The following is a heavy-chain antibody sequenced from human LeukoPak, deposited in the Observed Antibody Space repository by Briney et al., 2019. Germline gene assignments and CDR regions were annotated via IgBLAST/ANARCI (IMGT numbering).Heavy chain of an antibody. CDR3: ARVDITIFGVATGWFDP. Sequence: QPGGSLRLSCAASGFTFSSYEMNWVRQAPGKGLEWVSYISSSGSTIYYADSVKGRFTISRDNAKNSLYLQMNSLRAEDTAVYYCARVDITIFGVATGWFDPWGQGTLVTVSS. CDR1: GFTFSSYE. D-gene: IGHD3-3*01. V-gene: IGHV3-48*03. CDR2: ISSSGSTI. J-gene: IGHJ5*02.